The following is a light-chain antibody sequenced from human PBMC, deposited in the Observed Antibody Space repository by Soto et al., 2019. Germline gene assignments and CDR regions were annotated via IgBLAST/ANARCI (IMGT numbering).Light chain of an antibody. V-gene: IGLV1-44*01. Sequence: QSVLTQPPSVSGTPGLRVTISCSGSTSNIESNTVNWYQHLPGTAPKLLIHSNNQRPSGVPDRFSGSKSGTSASLAISGLQSEDEADYYCAAWDDSLNGVIFGGGTKLTVL. J-gene: IGLJ2*01. CDR2: SNN. CDR3: AAWDDSLNGVI. CDR1: TSNIESNT.